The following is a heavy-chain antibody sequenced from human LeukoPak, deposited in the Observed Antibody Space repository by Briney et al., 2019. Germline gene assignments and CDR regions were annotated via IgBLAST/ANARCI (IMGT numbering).Heavy chain of an antibody. CDR2: IWYDVNNN. D-gene: IGHD3-3*01. V-gene: IGHV3-33*06. CDR3: AKDLDQAAWSGYYTYFDY. Sequence: PPGGSLRLSCEASGFTFSSYAMHWVRQAPGKGLEWVAVIWYDVNNNYYADSVKGRFTISRDNSKNTLYLQMNSLRAEDTAVYYCAKDLDQAAWSGYYTYFDYWGQGTLVTVSS. CDR1: GFTFSSYA. J-gene: IGHJ4*02.